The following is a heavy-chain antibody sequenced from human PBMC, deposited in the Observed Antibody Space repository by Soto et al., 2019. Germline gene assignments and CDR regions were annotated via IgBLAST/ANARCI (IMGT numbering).Heavy chain of an antibody. Sequence: PSETLSLTCTLSGGSISVYYWSWIRQPPGQALEWIGYIYDRGSPYYNPSLRSRVIISADTSKNQISLKLTSATAADTAVYYCARGVGSSPPRYWGRGTLVTVSS. CDR1: GGSISVYY. CDR3: ARGVGSSPPRY. CDR2: IYDRGSP. D-gene: IGHD1-26*01. J-gene: IGHJ4*02. V-gene: IGHV4-59*01.